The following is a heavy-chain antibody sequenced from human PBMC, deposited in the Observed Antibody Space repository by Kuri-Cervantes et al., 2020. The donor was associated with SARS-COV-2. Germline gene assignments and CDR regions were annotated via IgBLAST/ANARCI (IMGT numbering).Heavy chain of an antibody. V-gene: IGHV3-30*18. Sequence: GESLKIYCEASGFSFSSFPMHWVRHAPGKGLEWVALISTDENNRYYVDFLKGRFTISRDNSKNTLHLDMNSLRPEDTAVYYCAKMGDNQRKGDYCNEVWGQGTTVTVSS. J-gene: IGHJ6*02. D-gene: IGHD2-21*01. CDR1: GFSFSSFP. CDR3: AKMGDNQRKGDYCNEV. CDR2: ISTDENNR.